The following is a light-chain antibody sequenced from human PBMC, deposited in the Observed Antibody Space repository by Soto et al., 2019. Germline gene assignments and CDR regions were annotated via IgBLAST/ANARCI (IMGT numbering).Light chain of an antibody. CDR1: QSVSSSY. V-gene: IGKV3-20*01. CDR2: VAS. CDR3: QQYGSSPTGT. Sequence: EIVLTQSPGTLSLSPGERATLSCRASQSVSSSYLAWYQQKPGQAPRLLIYVASSRATGIPDRFSGSGSGTDFTRTISRLEPEDFAVYYCQQYGSSPTGTFGQGPKVEIK. J-gene: IGKJ1*01.